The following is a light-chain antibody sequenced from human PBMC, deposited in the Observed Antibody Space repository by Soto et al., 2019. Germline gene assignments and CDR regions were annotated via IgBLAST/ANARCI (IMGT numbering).Light chain of an antibody. CDR3: QQYASSPLLT. Sequence: ELVLTQSPGTLSLSPGDRATLSCRASQSVSSSYLAWYQQKPGQAPRLLIFGTSSRATGIPDRFSGSGSGTDFTLSISRLEPEDFAVYYCQQYASSPLLTFGGGTKVDIK. CDR1: QSVSSSY. V-gene: IGKV3-20*01. J-gene: IGKJ4*01. CDR2: GTS.